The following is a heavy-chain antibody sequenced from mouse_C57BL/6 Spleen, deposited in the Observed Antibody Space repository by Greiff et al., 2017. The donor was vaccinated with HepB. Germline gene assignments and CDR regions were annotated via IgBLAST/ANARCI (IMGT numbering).Heavy chain of an antibody. V-gene: IGHV6-3*01. J-gene: IGHJ2*01. CDR3: TGGAVVALDY. CDR2: IRLKSDNYAT. CDR1: GFTFSNYW. Sequence: EVMLVESGGGLVQPGGSMKLSCVASGFTFSNYWMNWVRQSPEKGLEWVAQIRLKSDNYATHYAESVKGRFTISRDDSKSSVYLQMNNLRAEDTGIYYCTGGAVVALDYWGQGTTLTVSS. D-gene: IGHD1-1*01.